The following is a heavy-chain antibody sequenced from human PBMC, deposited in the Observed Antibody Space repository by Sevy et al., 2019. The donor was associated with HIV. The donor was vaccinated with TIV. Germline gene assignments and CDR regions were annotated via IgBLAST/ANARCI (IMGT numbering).Heavy chain of an antibody. D-gene: IGHD1-20*01. CDR2: INNDGNDT. V-gene: IGHV3-74*01. J-gene: IGHJ4*02. CDR3: ARAGACDGRYPYHTRFDY. Sequence: GGSLRLSCAASGFTFNKYWMRWVRQDPGKGLVWVSRINNDGNDTHYGDSVKGRFTIYRDNGKNTMYLQMNSLRVEDTAVYYCARAGACDGRYPYHTRFDYWGQGTPVTVSS. CDR1: GFTFNKYW.